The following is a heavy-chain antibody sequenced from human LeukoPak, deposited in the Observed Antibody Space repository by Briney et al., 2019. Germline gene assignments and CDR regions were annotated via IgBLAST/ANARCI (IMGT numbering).Heavy chain of an antibody. CDR3: ARCPDGMDV. CDR1: GFTFSSHA. Sequence: GGSLRLSCSASGFTFSSHAVHWVRQAPGKGLEWVAVISYDGNKKYYADSVRGRFTISRDTSKNTLYLQMNSLRGEDTAVYYCARCPDGMDVWGQGTTVTVSS. D-gene: IGHD5/OR15-5a*01. J-gene: IGHJ6*02. V-gene: IGHV3-30-3*01. CDR2: ISYDGNKK.